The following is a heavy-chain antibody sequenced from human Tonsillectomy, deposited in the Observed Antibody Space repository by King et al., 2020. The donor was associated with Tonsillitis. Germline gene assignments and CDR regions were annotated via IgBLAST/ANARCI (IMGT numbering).Heavy chain of an antibody. D-gene: IGHD7-27*01. V-gene: IGHV3-48*01. J-gene: IGHJ6*02. Sequence: VQLVESGGGLVRPGGSLRLSCAASGFTFSSYTMNWVRQAPGKGLEWISYISSSSTTIFYADSVKGRFTISRDNDKNSLYLQMISLRAEDTAVYYCARGGATGGLRHYYYPMEIWGQGTTVTVS. CDR2: ISSSSTTI. CDR3: ARGGATGGLRHYYYPMEI. CDR1: GFTFSSYT.